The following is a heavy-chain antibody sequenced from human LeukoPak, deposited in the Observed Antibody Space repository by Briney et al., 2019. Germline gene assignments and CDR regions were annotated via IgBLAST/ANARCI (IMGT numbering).Heavy chain of an antibody. CDR3: ARGEDNADEYLREDY. J-gene: IGHJ4*02. CDR1: GFSFSNYW. D-gene: IGHD2/OR15-2a*01. V-gene: IGHV3-7*04. CDR2: ISPDGSDK. Sequence: PGGSLRLSCVASGFSFSNYWMSWVRQAPGKGLEWVANISPDGSDKNYAESVTGRFAISRDNAKNSLFLQMKSLKAEDTAVYYCARGEDNADEYLREDYWGQGTLVTVSS.